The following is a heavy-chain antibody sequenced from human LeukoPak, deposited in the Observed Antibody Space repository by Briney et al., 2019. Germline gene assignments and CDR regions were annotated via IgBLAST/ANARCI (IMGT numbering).Heavy chain of an antibody. D-gene: IGHD2-15*01. J-gene: IGHJ4*02. CDR2: ISYDGSNK. Sequence: SLRLSCAASGFTFSSYSMNWVRQAPGKGLEWVAVISYDGSNKYYADSVKGRFTISRDNSKNTLYLQMNSLRAEDTAVYYCAKDPNLNCSGGSCYHYFDYWGQGTLVTVSS. CDR3: AKDPNLNCSGGSCYHYFDY. CDR1: GFTFSSYS. V-gene: IGHV3-30*18.